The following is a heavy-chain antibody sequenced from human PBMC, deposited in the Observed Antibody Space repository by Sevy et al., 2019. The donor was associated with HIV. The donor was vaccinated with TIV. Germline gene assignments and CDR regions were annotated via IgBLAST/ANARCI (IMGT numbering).Heavy chain of an antibody. Sequence: GGSLRLSCAASGITLTPYWMHWVRQVPGKGLVWVSRINSDGSSTSYAESVKGRFTISRDNGKNTVYLQMNRLRVEDTAVYFCSRGLYYYDMRGHQEPGDYWGQGVLVTVSS. CDR3: SRGLYYYDMRGHQEPGDY. J-gene: IGHJ4*02. D-gene: IGHD3-22*01. CDR2: INSDGSST. CDR1: GITLTPYW. V-gene: IGHV3-74*01.